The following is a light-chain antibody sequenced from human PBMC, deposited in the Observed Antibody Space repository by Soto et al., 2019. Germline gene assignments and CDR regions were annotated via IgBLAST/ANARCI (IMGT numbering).Light chain of an antibody. J-gene: IGLJ1*01. CDR2: EVS. CDR1: SSDVGGYNY. Sequence: QSALTQPASVSGSPGQSITISCTGTSSDVGGYNYVSWYQHHPGKAPKLMIYEVSNRPSGVCNRFSGSKSGNTASLTISGLQAEDEADYYCSSYTSSSPLVFGTGTKVTVL. CDR3: SSYTSSSPLV. V-gene: IGLV2-14*01.